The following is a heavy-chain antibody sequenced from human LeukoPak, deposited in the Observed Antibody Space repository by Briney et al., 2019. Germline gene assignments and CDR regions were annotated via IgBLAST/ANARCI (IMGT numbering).Heavy chain of an antibody. V-gene: IGHV4-30-2*03. CDR1: GGSISRGGYY. CDR2: IYHSGST. Sequence: PSETLSLTCTVSGGSISRGGYYWSWIRQPPGKGLEWIVYIYHSGSTYYNPSLKSRVTISVDTSKNQFSLKLSSVTAADTAVYYCARQGSKPLYYDFWSGYYQPFDYWGQGTLVTVSS. CDR3: ARQGSKPLYYDFWSGYYQPFDY. D-gene: IGHD3-3*01. J-gene: IGHJ4*02.